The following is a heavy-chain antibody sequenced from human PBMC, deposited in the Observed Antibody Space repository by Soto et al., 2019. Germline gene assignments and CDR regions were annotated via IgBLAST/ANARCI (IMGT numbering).Heavy chain of an antibody. CDR2: IYPGDSDT. J-gene: IGHJ4*02. D-gene: IGHD3-10*01. Sequence: GESLKISCKGSGYSFTSYWIGWVRQMPGKGLEWMGIIYPGDSDTRYSPSFQGQVTISADKSISTAYLQWSSLKASDTAMYYCARSESLLWFGELPVFFDYRGPGTLVTVLL. V-gene: IGHV5-51*01. CDR1: GYSFTSYW. CDR3: ARSESLLWFGELPVFFDY.